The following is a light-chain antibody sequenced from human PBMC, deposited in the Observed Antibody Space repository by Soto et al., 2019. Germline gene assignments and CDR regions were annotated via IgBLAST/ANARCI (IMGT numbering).Light chain of an antibody. Sequence: EIVMTQSPATLSVSPGERATLSCRASQSVSSNLAWYQQKPGQAPRLLIYGASTRATGIPARFSGSGSGTEFTLTISSLQSEDFAVYYCQQYNNWPLFGQETKVDIK. J-gene: IGKJ1*01. CDR1: QSVSSN. V-gene: IGKV3-15*01. CDR2: GAS. CDR3: QQYNNWPL.